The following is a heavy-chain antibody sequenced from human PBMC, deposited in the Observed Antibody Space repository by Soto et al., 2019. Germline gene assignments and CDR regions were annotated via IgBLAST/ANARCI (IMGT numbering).Heavy chain of an antibody. V-gene: IGHV4-38-2*01. J-gene: IGHJ5*02. CDR3: AIGNPDWFDP. CDR2: IYRGGIT. CDR1: GYSISSGLY. Sequence: KASETLSLTCAVCGYSISSGLYWGWIRQPPGKGLEWIGTIYRGGITYYNPSLKSRVTISIDTSKNHFSLRLISVTATDTAVYFCAIGNPDWFDPWGQGTLVTVSS. D-gene: IGHD1-1*01.